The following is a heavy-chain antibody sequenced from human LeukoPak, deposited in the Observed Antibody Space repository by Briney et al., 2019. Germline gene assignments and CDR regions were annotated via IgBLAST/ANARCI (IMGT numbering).Heavy chain of an antibody. Sequence: SVKVSCKASGGTFSSYAIRWVRQAPAQGLAWMGRIIPILGIANYAQKFQGRVTITADKSTSTAYMELSSLRSEDTAVYYCASGDDYGDYVPVDYWGQGTLVTVSS. CDR3: ASGDDYGDYVPVDY. CDR1: GGTFSSYA. J-gene: IGHJ4*02. CDR2: IIPILGIA. V-gene: IGHV1-69*04. D-gene: IGHD4-17*01.